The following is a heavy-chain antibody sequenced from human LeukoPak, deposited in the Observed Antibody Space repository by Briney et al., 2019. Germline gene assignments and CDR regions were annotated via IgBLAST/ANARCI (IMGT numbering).Heavy chain of an antibody. D-gene: IGHD2-15*01. CDR3: ARETYCSGGSCYKEEGFDI. V-gene: IGHV3-48*03. Sequence: GGSLRLSCAASGFTFSNYEMNWVRQAPGKGLEWLSYVSGNGNTIYYADSVKGRFTISRDNAKNSLYLQMNSLRADDTAVYYCARETYCSGGSCYKEEGFDIWGQGTMVTVSS. CDR1: GFTFSNYE. CDR2: VSGNGNTI. J-gene: IGHJ3*02.